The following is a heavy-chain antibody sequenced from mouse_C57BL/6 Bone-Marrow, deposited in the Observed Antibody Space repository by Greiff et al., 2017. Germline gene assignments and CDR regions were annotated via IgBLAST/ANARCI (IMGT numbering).Heavy chain of an antibody. Sequence: EVQLQESGPGLVKPSQSVFLTCTVTGISITTGNYRWSWIRHFPGNKLDWIGYTYYSGTITNKPSLTTPTSTTRDTPENQYFLEMTSLTAEDTATYYCARHYEDCAMDYWGQGTSVTVSS. CDR2: TYYSGTI. V-gene: IGHV3-5*01. CDR1: GISITTGNYR. D-gene: IGHD2-4*01. CDR3: ARHYEDCAMDY. J-gene: IGHJ4*01.